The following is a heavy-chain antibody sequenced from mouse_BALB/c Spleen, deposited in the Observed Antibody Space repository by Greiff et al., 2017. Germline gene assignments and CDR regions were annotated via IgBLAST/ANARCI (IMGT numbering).Heavy chain of an antibody. V-gene: IGHV1S81*02. J-gene: IGHJ4*01. D-gene: IGHD2-10*01. Sequence: QVHVKQPGAELVKPGASVKLSCKASGYTFTSYWMHWVKQRPGQGLEWIGEINPSNGRTNYNEKFKSKATLTVDKSSSTAYMQLSSLTSEDSAVYYCARSPYYGKDAMDYWGQGTSVTVSS. CDR1: GYTFTSYW. CDR2: INPSNGRT. CDR3: ARSPYYGKDAMDY.